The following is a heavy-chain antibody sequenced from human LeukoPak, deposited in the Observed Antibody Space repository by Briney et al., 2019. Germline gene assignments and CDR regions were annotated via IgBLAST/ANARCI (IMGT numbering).Heavy chain of an antibody. J-gene: IGHJ3*02. D-gene: IGHD3-22*01. CDR3: ARESYYDSSGYSHDAFDI. Sequence: PSETLSLTCTVSGGSISSSSYYWGWIRQPPGKGLEWIGSIYYSGSTYYNPSLKSRVTISVDTSKNQFSLKLSSVTAADTAVYYCARESYYDSSGYSHDAFDIWGQGTMVTVSS. CDR1: GGSISSSSYY. CDR2: IYYSGST. V-gene: IGHV4-39*07.